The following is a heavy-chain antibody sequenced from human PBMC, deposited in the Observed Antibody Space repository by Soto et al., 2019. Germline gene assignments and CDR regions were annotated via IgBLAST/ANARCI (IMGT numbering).Heavy chain of an antibody. CDR2: IIPIFGTA. Sequence: GASVKVSFKASGGTFSSYAISWVRQAPGQGLEWMGGIIPIFGTANYAQKFQGRVTITADESTSTAYMELSSLRSEDTAVYYYASLEGMQYYYGMDVWGQGTTVTVSS. D-gene: IGHD2-8*01. CDR3: ASLEGMQYYYGMDV. V-gene: IGHV1-69*13. CDR1: GGTFSSYA. J-gene: IGHJ6*02.